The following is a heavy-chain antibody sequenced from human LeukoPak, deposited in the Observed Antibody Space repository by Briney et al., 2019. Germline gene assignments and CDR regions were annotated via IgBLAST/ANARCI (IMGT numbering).Heavy chain of an antibody. CDR3: AATIAVAAHSVDY. V-gene: IGHV4-59*11. Sequence: SETLSLTCTVSGGSITTHYWSWIRQPPGKGLEWIGYIYYSGSTNYNPSLKSRVTISVDTSKNQFSLKLSSVTAADTAVYYCAATIAVAAHSVDYWGQGTLVTVSS. CDR1: GGSITTHY. J-gene: IGHJ4*02. D-gene: IGHD6-19*01. CDR2: IYYSGST.